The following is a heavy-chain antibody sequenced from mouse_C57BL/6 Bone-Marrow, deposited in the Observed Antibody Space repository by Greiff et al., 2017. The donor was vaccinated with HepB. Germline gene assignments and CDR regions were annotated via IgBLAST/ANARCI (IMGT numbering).Heavy chain of an antibody. CDR3: ARLEVVGYFEV. V-gene: IGHV1-26*01. D-gene: IGHD1-1*01. J-gene: IGHJ1*03. CDR2: INPNNGGT. CDR1: GYTFTDYY. Sequence: EVQLQQSGPELVKPGASVKISCKASGYTFTDYYMNWVKQSHGKSLEWIGDINPNNGGTSYNQKFKGKATLTVDKSSSTAYMELRSLTSEDSAVYYCARLEVVGYFEVWGTGTTVTVSS.